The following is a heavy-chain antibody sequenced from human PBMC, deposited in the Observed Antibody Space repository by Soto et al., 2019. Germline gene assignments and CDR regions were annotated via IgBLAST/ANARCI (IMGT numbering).Heavy chain of an antibody. J-gene: IGHJ4*02. CDR2: TYYRSKWHY. D-gene: IGHD3-10*01. CDR3: ARTLRGRGVKYFDD. Sequence: SQTLSLTCAISGDSVSNNSVAWNWVRQSPSRGLEWLGRTYYRSKWHYDYAPSVRSRITINPDTSKNHFSLQLDSVSPEDAAVYYCARTLRGRGVKYFDDWGQGTLVTVSS. CDR1: GDSVSNNSVA. V-gene: IGHV6-1*01.